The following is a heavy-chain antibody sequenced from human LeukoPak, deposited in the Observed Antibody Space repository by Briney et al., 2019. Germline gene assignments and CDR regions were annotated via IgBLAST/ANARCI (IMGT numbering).Heavy chain of an antibody. CDR1: GYSISSGFY. V-gene: IGHV4-38-2*02. CDR2: IHYSKMT. Sequence: PSETLSLTCTVSGYSISSGFYWGWIRQSPGKGLDWIGSIHYSKMTFYNPSLKSRVTMSLDTSKNRFSLNLSSVTAADTAVYYCAKDPYYYDSSGYFDYWGQGTLVTVSS. J-gene: IGHJ4*02. D-gene: IGHD3-22*01. CDR3: AKDPYYYDSSGYFDY.